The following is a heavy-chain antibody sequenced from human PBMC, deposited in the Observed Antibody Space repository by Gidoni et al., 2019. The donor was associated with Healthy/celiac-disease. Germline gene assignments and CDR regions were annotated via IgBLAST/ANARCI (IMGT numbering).Heavy chain of an antibody. CDR2: ISSSSSTI. V-gene: IGHV3-48*02. CDR3: AREGGWREYNWFDP. CDR1: GFPSSSYS. D-gene: IGHD3-10*01. J-gene: IGHJ5*02. Sequence: EVQLVESGGGLVQPGGSLSLSCAASGFPSSSYSLNWVRQAPGKGLEWVSYISSSSSTIYYADSEKGRFTISRDNAKNSLYLQMNSLRDEDTAVYYCAREGGWREYNWFDPWGQGTLVTVSS.